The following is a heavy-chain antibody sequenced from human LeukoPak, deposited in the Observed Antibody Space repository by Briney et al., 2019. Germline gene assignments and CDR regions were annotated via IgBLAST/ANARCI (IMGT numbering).Heavy chain of an antibody. CDR3: AKDYSSSPFYWYFDL. CDR1: GFTFSSYA. D-gene: IGHD6-6*01. V-gene: IGHV3-23*01. Sequence: PGGSLRLSCAASGFTFSSYAMSWVRQAPGKGLEWVSAISGSGGSTYYADSVKGRFTISRDNAKNSLYLQMNSLRAEDMALYYCAKDYSSSPFYWYFDLWGRGTLVTVSS. CDR2: ISGSGGST. J-gene: IGHJ2*01.